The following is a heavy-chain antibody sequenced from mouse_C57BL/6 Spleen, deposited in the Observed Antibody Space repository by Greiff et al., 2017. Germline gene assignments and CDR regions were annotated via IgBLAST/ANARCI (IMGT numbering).Heavy chain of an antibody. CDR2: IDPSDSYT. D-gene: IGHD3-3*01. J-gene: IGHJ2*01. V-gene: IGHV1-69*01. CDR1: GYTFTSYW. CDR3: AREGGLDY. Sequence: VQLQQSGAELVRPGASVKLSCKASGYTFTSYWMHWVKQRPGQGLEWIGEIDPSDSYTNYNQKFKGKSTLTVDKSSSTAYMQLSSLTSEDSAVYYCAREGGLDYWGQGTTLTVSS.